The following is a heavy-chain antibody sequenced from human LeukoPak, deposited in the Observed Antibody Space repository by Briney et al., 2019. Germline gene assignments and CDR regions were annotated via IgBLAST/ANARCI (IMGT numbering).Heavy chain of an antibody. V-gene: IGHV4-31*03. CDR2: IYYSGST. CDR3: ARVAVNSGSYDGVHFDY. Sequence: PSQTLSLTCTVSGGSIRSGGYYWSWIRQHPGKGLEWIGNIYYSGSTYYNPSLKSRVTISVDTSKNQFSLKLSSVTAADTAVYYCARVAVNSGSYDGVHFDYWGQGTLVTVSS. CDR1: GGSIRSGGYY. J-gene: IGHJ4*02. D-gene: IGHD3-10*01.